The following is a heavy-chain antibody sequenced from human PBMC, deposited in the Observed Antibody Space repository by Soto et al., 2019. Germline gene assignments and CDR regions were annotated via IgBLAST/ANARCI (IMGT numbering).Heavy chain of an antibody. CDR3: ARVSRGYCSGFFFQAEDGIRDTVPVSAFLLNRSSDL. V-gene: IGHV1-8*01. D-gene: IGHD2-15*01. CDR2: MNPNSGNT. J-gene: IGHJ2*01. Sequence: GLEWMGWMNPNSGNTGYAQKFQGRVTMTRNTSISTAYMELSSLRSEDTAVYYCARVSRGYCSGFFFQAEDGIRDTVPVSAFLLNRSSDL.